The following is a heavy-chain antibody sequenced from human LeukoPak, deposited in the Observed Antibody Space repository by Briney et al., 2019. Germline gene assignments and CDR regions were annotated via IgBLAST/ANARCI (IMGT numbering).Heavy chain of an antibody. D-gene: IGHD2-15*01. CDR3: AKGFVVVVSATQSSWFDP. J-gene: IGHJ5*02. CDR1: GFTFRHYG. V-gene: IGHV3-23*01. CDR2: ISGSGGNT. Sequence: GGSLRLSCAASGFTFRHYGMSWVRQAPGKGLEWVSAISGSGGNTYYADSVKGRFTISRDNSKNTLYLQMNSLRAEDTAVYYCAKGFVVVVSATQSSWFDPWGQGTLVTVSS.